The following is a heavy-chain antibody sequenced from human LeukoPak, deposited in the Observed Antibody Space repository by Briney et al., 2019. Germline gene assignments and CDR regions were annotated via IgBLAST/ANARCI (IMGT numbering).Heavy chain of an antibody. J-gene: IGHJ4*02. CDR1: GFTFSNYW. Sequence: GGSLRLSCAASGFTFSNYWMSWVRQAPGKGLEWVGFIRSKAYGGTTEYAASVKGRFTISRDDSKSIAYLQINSLKTEDTAVYYCTRGKYYDFWSGYYPDYWGQGTLVTVSS. V-gene: IGHV3-49*04. CDR3: TRGKYYDFWSGYYPDY. D-gene: IGHD3-3*01. CDR2: IRSKAYGGTT.